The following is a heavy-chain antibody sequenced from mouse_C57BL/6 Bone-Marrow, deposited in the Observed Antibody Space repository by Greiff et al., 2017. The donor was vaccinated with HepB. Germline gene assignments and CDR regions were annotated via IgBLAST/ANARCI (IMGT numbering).Heavy chain of an antibody. Sequence: EVKLMESGPELVKPGASVKIPCKASGYTFTDYNMDWVKQSHGKSLEWIGDINPNNGGTIYNQKFKGKATLTVDKSSSTAYMELRSLTSEDTAVYYCARRDDGYLDWYFDVWGTGTTVTVSS. D-gene: IGHD2-3*01. V-gene: IGHV1-18*01. CDR3: ARRDDGYLDWYFDV. J-gene: IGHJ1*03. CDR1: GYTFTDYN. CDR2: INPNNGGT.